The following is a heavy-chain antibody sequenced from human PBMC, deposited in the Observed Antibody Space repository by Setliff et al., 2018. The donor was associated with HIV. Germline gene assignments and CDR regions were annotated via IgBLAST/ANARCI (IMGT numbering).Heavy chain of an antibody. V-gene: IGHV1-3*01. Sequence: ASVKVSCKASGDTFTNSAIHWVRQAPGQGLEWMGWINGDNGNTKYSQKFQGRVTITTDTSASTAYMELRSLRSDDTAVYYCARDAWVEFLEWTFYGMDVWGQGTTVTVSS. D-gene: IGHD3-3*02. J-gene: IGHJ6*02. CDR1: GDTFTNSA. CDR2: INGDNGNT. CDR3: ARDAWVEFLEWTFYGMDV.